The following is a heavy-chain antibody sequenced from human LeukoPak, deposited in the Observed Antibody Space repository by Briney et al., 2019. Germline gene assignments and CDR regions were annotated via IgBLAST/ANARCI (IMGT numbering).Heavy chain of an antibody. V-gene: IGHV1-2*02. Sequence: ASVKVSCKASGYTFTGYYTHWVRQAPGQGLEWMGWINPNSGGTNYAQKFQGRVTMTRDTSISTAYMELSRLRSDDTAVYYCARDFWSGYYAFDIWGQGTMVTVSS. CDR2: INPNSGGT. CDR1: GYTFTGYY. D-gene: IGHD3-3*01. J-gene: IGHJ3*02. CDR3: ARDFWSGYYAFDI.